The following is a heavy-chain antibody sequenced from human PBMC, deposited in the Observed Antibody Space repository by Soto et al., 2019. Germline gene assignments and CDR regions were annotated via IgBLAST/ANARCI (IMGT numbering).Heavy chain of an antibody. Sequence: GGSLRLSCAASGFTFSNAWMSWVRQAPGKGLEWVGRIKSKTDGRTTDYAATVKGRFTISRDDSKNTLYLHMNSLKTEDTAVYYCATDIWGFSDSSGSDIWGQGTMVTVSS. CDR3: ATDIWGFSDSSGSDI. CDR2: IKSKTDGRTT. D-gene: IGHD3-22*01. CDR1: GFTFSNAW. V-gene: IGHV3-15*01. J-gene: IGHJ3*02.